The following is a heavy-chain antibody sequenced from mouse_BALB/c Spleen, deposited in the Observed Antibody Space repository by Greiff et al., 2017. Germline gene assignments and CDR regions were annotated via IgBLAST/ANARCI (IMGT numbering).Heavy chain of an antibody. J-gene: IGHJ1*01. CDR1: GFAFSSYD. V-gene: IGHV5-12-1*01. D-gene: IGHD2-1*01. CDR3: ARFYGNYRGLYWYFDV. CDR2: ISSGGGST. Sequence: EVMLVESGGGLVKPGGSLKLSCAASGFAFSSYDMSWVRQTPEKRLEWVAYISSGGGSTYYPDTVKGRFTISRDNAKNTLYLQMSSLKSEDTAMYYCARFYGNYRGLYWYFDVWGAGTTVTVSS.